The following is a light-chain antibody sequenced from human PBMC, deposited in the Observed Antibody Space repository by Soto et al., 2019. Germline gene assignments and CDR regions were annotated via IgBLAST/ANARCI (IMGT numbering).Light chain of an antibody. CDR2: WAS. V-gene: IGKV4-1*01. CDR3: QQYYSTPLT. CDR1: QSVLYSSNNKNY. J-gene: IGKJ4*01. Sequence: DIVMTQSPDSLAVSLGERATINCKSSQSVLYSSNNKNYLAWYQQKPGQPPKLLIYWASTRESGVPDRFSGSGSGTDFTLTISSLQAEDVAVYYCQQYYSTPLTFGGGTRWISN.